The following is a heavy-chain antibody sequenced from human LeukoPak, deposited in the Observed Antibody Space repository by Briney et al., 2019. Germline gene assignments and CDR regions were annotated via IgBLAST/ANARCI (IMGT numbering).Heavy chain of an antibody. D-gene: IGHD4-23*01. CDR1: GFTFSSYE. Sequence: GGSLRLSCAASGFTFSSYEMNWVRQAPGKGLEWVSCISSSGGIIYYADSVKGRFTISRDNAKNSLYLQMNSLRAEDTAVYYCARDHEVVTPVADYYYIDVWGKGTTVTVSS. CDR2: ISSSGGII. CDR3: ARDHEVVTPVADYYYIDV. V-gene: IGHV3-48*03. J-gene: IGHJ6*03.